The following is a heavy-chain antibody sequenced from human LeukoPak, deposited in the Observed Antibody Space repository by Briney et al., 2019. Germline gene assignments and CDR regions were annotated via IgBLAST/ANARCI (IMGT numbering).Heavy chain of an antibody. CDR1: GFTVSSNY. V-gene: IGHV3-7*01. Sequence: GGSLRLSCAASGFTVSSNYMSWVRQAPGKGLEWVANIQQDGSEKYYVDSVKGRFTISRDNAKNSLYLQMNSLRAEDTAVYYCARERIGYCSRTSCYLERYYYYMDVWGKGTTVTISS. D-gene: IGHD2-2*01. J-gene: IGHJ6*03. CDR3: ARERIGYCSRTSCYLERYYYYMDV. CDR2: IQQDGSEK.